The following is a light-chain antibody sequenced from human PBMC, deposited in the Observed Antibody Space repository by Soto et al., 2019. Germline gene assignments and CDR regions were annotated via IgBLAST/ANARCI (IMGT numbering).Light chain of an antibody. Sequence: DIQMTQSPSTLSASVGDRVTITCRASQSISYWLAWYQQKPGKAPSLLIYKASSLESGVPSRFNGSGSGTEFTLTISSLQPDDFATYYCQQYNNYWTFGQGTKVEIK. CDR3: QQYNNYWT. V-gene: IGKV1-5*03. CDR2: KAS. J-gene: IGKJ1*01. CDR1: QSISYW.